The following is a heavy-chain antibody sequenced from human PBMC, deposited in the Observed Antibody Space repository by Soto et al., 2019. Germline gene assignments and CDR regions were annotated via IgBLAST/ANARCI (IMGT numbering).Heavy chain of an antibody. Sequence: GGSLRLSCAASGFTFSSYGMHWVRQAPGKGLEWVAVIWYDGSNKYYADSVKGRFTISRDNSKNTLYLQMNSLRAEDTAVYYCARESHFIAVAGPDYWGQGTLVTVSS. CDR1: GFTFSSYG. V-gene: IGHV3-33*01. CDR3: ARESHFIAVAGPDY. J-gene: IGHJ4*02. CDR2: IWYDGSNK. D-gene: IGHD6-19*01.